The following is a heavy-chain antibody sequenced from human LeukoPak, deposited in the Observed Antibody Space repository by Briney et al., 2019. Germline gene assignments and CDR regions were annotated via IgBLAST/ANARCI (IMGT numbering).Heavy chain of an antibody. J-gene: IGHJ6*03. CDR1: GFTFSSYE. CDR2: ISSSGSTI. CDR3: ATEITPYYYMDV. Sequence: PGGSLRLSCAASGFTFSSYEMNWVRQAPGKGLAGVSYISSSGSTIYYADSVKGRFTISRDKAKNSLYLQMNSLRAEDTAVYYCATEITPYYYMDVWGKGTTVTVSS. V-gene: IGHV3-48*03. D-gene: IGHD3-16*01.